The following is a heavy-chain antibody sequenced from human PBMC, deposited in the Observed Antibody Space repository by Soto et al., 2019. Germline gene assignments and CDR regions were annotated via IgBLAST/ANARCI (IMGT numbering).Heavy chain of an antibody. Sequence: PSNTLSLTCAVSGASVSSNSAALKWISQSPSRGLEWLGRTYYRSKWYNDYAVSVKSRITINPDTSKNQVSMQLNSVSPEGTAVNYCARDSPEGDDYYGRDGWGQGTTVTVSS. CDR1: GASVSSNSAA. V-gene: IGHV6-1*01. J-gene: IGHJ6*02. CDR3: ARDSPEGDDYYGRDG. CDR2: TYYRSKWYN. D-gene: IGHD3-16*01.